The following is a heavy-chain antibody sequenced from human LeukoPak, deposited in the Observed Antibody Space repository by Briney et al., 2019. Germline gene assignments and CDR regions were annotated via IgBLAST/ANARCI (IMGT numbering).Heavy chain of an antibody. Sequence: PSQTLSLTCTVSGGSISSGDYYWSWIRQPPGKGLEWIGYIYYSRSTYYNPSLKSRVTISVDTSKNQFSLKLSSVTAADTAVYYCARVGGGNFCFDYWGQGTLVTVSS. J-gene: IGHJ4*02. CDR2: IYYSRST. CDR1: GGSISSGDYY. D-gene: IGHD4-23*01. CDR3: ARVGGGNFCFDY. V-gene: IGHV4-30-4*01.